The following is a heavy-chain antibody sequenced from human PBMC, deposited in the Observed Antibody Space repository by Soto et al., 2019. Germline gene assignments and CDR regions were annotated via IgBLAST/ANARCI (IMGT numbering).Heavy chain of an antibody. CDR1: GFTFSSYA. J-gene: IGHJ6*02. Sequence: ESGGGVVQPGRSLRLSCAASGFTFSSYAMHWVRQAPGKGLEWVAVISYDGSNKYYADSVKGRFTISRDNSKNTLYLQMNSLRAEDTAVYYCARGGTTGTTGRRFYYYGMDVWGQGTTVTVSS. CDR2: ISYDGSNK. D-gene: IGHD1-1*01. V-gene: IGHV3-30-3*01. CDR3: ARGGTTGTTGRRFYYYGMDV.